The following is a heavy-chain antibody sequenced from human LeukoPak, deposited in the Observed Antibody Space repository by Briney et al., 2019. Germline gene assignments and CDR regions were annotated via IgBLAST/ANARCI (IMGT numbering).Heavy chain of an antibody. CDR3: ARAEGGYDWGFDY. Sequence: PSETLSLTCTVSGGSISSGGYYWSWIRQHPGKGLEWIAYIYYSGSTYYNPSLKSRVTISVDTSKNQFSLKLSSVTAADTAVYYCARAEGGYDWGFDYWGQGTLVTVSS. V-gene: IGHV4-31*03. CDR2: IYYSGST. J-gene: IGHJ4*02. D-gene: IGHD5-12*01. CDR1: GGSISSGGYY.